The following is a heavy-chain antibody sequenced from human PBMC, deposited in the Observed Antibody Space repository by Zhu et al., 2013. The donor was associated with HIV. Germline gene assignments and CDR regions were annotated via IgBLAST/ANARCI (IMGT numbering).Heavy chain of an antibody. V-gene: IGHV1-2*02. CDR3: ARDSIAAPHCYDY. D-gene: IGHD6-6*01. Sequence: QAQLVQSGAEVKKPGASVKVSCKASGYTFTDYYIHWVRQAPGQGLEWMGWITPKTGVTNYPQKFQDRVIMTRDTSISTVYMELNSLRSDDTAMYYCARDSIAAPHCYDYWGQGTLVTVSS. J-gene: IGHJ4*02. CDR1: GYTFTDYY. CDR2: ITPKTGVT.